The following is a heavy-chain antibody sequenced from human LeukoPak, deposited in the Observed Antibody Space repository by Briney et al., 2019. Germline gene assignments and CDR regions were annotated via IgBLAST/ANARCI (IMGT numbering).Heavy chain of an antibody. CDR1: GFTFSSYD. J-gene: IGHJ4*02. CDR2: ISTSGGNT. Sequence: GGSLRLSCAASGFTFSSYDFTWVRQAPGKGLEWVSTISTSGGNTYYADSVKGRFTVSRDNSKNTLYLQTNSLRAEDTAVYYCARGAAGHFDYWGQGTLVTVSS. D-gene: IGHD6-19*01. CDR3: ARGAAGHFDY. V-gene: IGHV3-23*01.